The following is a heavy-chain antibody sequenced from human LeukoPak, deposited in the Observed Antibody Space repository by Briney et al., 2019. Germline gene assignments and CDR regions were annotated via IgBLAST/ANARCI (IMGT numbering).Heavy chain of an antibody. J-gene: IGHJ4*02. V-gene: IGHV1-2*02. D-gene: IGHD4-17*01. CDR2: INPNSGGT. CDR3: ARVRKPDYAHYRGHFDY. Sequence: ASVKVSCKASGYTFTGYYMHWVRQAPGQGLEWMGWINPNSGGTNYAQKFQGRVTMTRDTSISTAYMALSRLGSDDTAVYYCARVRKPDYAHYRGHFDYWGQGTLVTVSS. CDR1: GYTFTGYY.